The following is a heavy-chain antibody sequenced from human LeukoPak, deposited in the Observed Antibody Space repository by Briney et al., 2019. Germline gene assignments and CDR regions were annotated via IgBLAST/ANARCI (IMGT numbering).Heavy chain of an antibody. CDR3: AKQREVWSGQRHYYYYMDV. Sequence: GGSLRLSCAASGFSFSSYGMHWVRQAPGKGLEWVAFIRYDGSNKYYADSVKGRFTISRDNSKNTLYLQMNSLRAEDAAVYYCAKQREVWSGQRHYYYYMDVWGKGPTVTVSS. CDR2: IRYDGSNK. V-gene: IGHV3-30*02. D-gene: IGHD3-3*01. CDR1: GFSFSSYG. J-gene: IGHJ6*03.